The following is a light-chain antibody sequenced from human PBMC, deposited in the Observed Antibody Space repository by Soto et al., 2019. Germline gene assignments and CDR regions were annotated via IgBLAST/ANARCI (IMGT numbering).Light chain of an antibody. CDR2: DNN. CDR1: TSNIGDNY. CDR3: GAWDSSLSAYV. Sequence: QSALTQPPSLSAAPGEQVTISCSGSTSNIGDNYVSWYQQLPGTAPKLLIYDNNKRPSGIPDRFSGSKSGTSATLGITGLQTGDEADYYCGAWDSSLSAYVFGTGTKVTVL. J-gene: IGLJ1*01. V-gene: IGLV1-51*01.